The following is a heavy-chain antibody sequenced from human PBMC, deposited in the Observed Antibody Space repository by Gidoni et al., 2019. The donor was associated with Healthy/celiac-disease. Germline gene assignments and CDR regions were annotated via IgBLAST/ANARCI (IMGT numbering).Heavy chain of an antibody. D-gene: IGHD4-17*01. CDR1: GSTFSSYG. J-gene: IGHJ6*02. Sequence: QVQLVESGGGVVQPGRSLRLPCAASGSTFSSYGMHWVRQAPGKGLGWVAVISYDGSNKYYADSVKGRFTISRDNSKNTLYLQMNSLRAEDTAVYYCAKDPRTYGYYYYGMDVWGQGTTVTVSS. CDR3: AKDPRTYGYYYYGMDV. CDR2: ISYDGSNK. V-gene: IGHV3-30*18.